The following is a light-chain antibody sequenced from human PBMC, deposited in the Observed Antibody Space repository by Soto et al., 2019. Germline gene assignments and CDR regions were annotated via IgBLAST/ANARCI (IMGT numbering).Light chain of an antibody. CDR1: QSVSSRN. Sequence: ESMLTQSPGTLSLSPGERATLSCRASQSVSSRNLAWYQQKPGQAPRLLIYGASIRATGIPDRFSGSGSGTDFTLTIRRLEPEDFAVYYCQHFGGSPPAFTCGQGTRLEI. J-gene: IGKJ2*01. V-gene: IGKV3-20*01. CDR3: QHFGGSPPAFT. CDR2: GAS.